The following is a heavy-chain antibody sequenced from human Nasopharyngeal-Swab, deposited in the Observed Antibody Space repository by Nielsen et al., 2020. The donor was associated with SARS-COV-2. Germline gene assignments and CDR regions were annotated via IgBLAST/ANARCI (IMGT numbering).Heavy chain of an antibody. Sequence: GESLKISCQGSGYSFTNYWIVWVRQMPGKGLEWMGIIHPGDSDTSYSPSFQGQVTISADKSITTAYLQWSSLKASDTAMYYCARPRGYSGSSDAFEIWGQGTMVTVSS. CDR1: GYSFTNYW. V-gene: IGHV5-51*01. CDR2: IHPGDSDT. CDR3: ARPRGYSGSSDAFEI. J-gene: IGHJ3*02. D-gene: IGHD5-12*01.